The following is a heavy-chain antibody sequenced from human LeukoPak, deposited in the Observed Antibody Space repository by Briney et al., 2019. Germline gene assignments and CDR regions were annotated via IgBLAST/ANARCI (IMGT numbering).Heavy chain of an antibody. CDR1: GYTFTSNY. V-gene: IGHV1-46*01. J-gene: IGHJ4*02. CDR2: IYPRDGST. Sequence: ASVKVSCKASGYTFTSNYIHWVRQAPGQGLEWMGMIYPRDGSTSYAQESQGRVTVTRDTSMSTVHMELSGLRSEDTAVYYCARDQEGFDYWGQGTLVTVSS. CDR3: ARDQEGFDY.